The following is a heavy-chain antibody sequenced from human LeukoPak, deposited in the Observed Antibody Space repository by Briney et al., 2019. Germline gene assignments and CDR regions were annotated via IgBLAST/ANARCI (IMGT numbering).Heavy chain of an antibody. CDR3: ARGNQLPLSMDV. V-gene: IGHV3-21*01. CDR1: GFTFSNYS. Sequence: KPGGSLRLSCAASGFTFSNYSMNWVRQAPGKGLEWVSSISSSSSYIYYADSVKGRFTISRDNAKNSLYLQMNSLRAEDTAVYYCARGNQLPLSMDVWGKGTTVTVSS. J-gene: IGHJ6*03. D-gene: IGHD2-2*01. CDR2: ISSSSSYI.